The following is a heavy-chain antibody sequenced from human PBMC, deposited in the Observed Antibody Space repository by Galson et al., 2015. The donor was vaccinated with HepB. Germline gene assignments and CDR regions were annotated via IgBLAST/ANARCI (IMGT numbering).Heavy chain of an antibody. V-gene: IGHV3-30-3*01. CDR3: ARTLVGETSND. J-gene: IGHJ4*02. Sequence: SLRLSCAASGFTFSRYAMHWVRQAPGKGLEWVAHISYDGSNKHYADSVKGRFTVSRDNSKNTLYVQMDSLRPEDTALYHCARTLVGETSNDWGQGTLVTVSP. D-gene: IGHD4-17*01. CDR2: ISYDGSNK. CDR1: GFTFSRYA.